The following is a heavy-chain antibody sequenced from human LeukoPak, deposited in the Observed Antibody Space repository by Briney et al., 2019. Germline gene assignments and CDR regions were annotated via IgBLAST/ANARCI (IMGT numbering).Heavy chain of an antibody. Sequence: GGSLRLSCAASGNYWMHWVRQAPGKGLVWVSHINSDGSWTSYADSVKGRFTISRDNAKNTLYLQMNSLRAEDTAVYYCLRDLNWSLDQWGQGTLVTVSS. D-gene: IGHD1-20*01. J-gene: IGHJ4*02. CDR2: INSDGSWT. CDR1: GNYW. CDR3: LRDLNWSLDQ. V-gene: IGHV3-74*01.